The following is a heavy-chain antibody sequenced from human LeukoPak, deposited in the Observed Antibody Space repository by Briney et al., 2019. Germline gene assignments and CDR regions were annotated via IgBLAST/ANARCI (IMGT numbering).Heavy chain of an antibody. J-gene: IGHJ4*02. CDR1: GFTFSSYA. Sequence: GGSLRLSCAASGFTFSSYAMSRVRQAPGKGLEWVSAISGSGGSTYYADSVKGRFTISRDNSKNTLYLQMNSLRAEDTAVYYCAKLVVVVAATPGQVDYWGQGTLVTVSS. V-gene: IGHV3-23*01. CDR2: ISGSGGST. CDR3: AKLVVVVAATPGQVDY. D-gene: IGHD2-15*01.